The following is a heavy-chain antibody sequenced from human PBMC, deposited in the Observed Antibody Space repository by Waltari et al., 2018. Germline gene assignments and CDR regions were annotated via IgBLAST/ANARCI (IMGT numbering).Heavy chain of an antibody. CDR1: GYSISSGYY. V-gene: IGHV4-38-2*02. J-gene: IGHJ4*02. CDR3: ARMGMKATVTNGGSSFDY. Sequence: QVQLQESGPGLVKPSETLSLTCTVSGYSISSGYYWGWIRQPPGKGLEWIGSIYHSGSTYYNPSLKSRVTISVDTSKNQFSLKLSSVTAADTAVYYCARMGMKATVTNGGSSFDYWGQGTLVTVSS. CDR2: IYHSGST. D-gene: IGHD4-17*01.